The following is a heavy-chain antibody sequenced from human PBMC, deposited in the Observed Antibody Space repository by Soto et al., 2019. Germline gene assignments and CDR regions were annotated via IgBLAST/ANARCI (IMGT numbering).Heavy chain of an antibody. CDR2: IKKKADGGTT. J-gene: IGHJ4*02. D-gene: IGHD2-2*01. V-gene: IGHV3-15*01. CDR1: GFTFSNVW. CDR3: RTQYLD. Sequence: EVQLVESGGGLVKPGGSLRLSCVASGFTFSNVWMSWVRQAPGKGLEWVGLIKKKADGGTTEYAAPLKGRFTISRDDSKNTLYLQMNSLKTEDTAVDYCRTQYLDWGQGTLVTVSS.